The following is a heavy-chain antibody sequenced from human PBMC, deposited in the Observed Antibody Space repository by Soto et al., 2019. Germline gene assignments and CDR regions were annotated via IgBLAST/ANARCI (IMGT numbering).Heavy chain of an antibody. V-gene: IGHV6-1*01. CDR1: GDSVSSNSAD. D-gene: IGHD1-26*01. CDR3: ARGEPNYYFGMDV. Sequence: SQTLSLTCAISGDSVSSNSADWNWIRQSPSRGLEWLGRTYYRSKWYNDYTISVKSRMTINPDTSKNQFSLQLNSVTPEDTAIYYFARGEPNYYFGMDVWGQGTTVTVSS. J-gene: IGHJ6*02. CDR2: TYYRSKWYN.